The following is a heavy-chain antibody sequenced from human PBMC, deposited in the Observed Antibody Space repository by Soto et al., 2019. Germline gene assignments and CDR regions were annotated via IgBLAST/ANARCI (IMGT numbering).Heavy chain of an antibody. D-gene: IGHD3-16*01. Sequence: QAQLVESGGGGVQPGRSLRLSCAASGLPFSASGMHWFRQAPGKGLEWVAMIWSDGSKEYYADSVKGRFTITRDNSKNMIFLQIDSLRAEDTAVYYCARDKGVTCLDTWGQGNMVTVSS. CDR2: IWSDGSKE. CDR3: ARDKGVTCLDT. V-gene: IGHV3-33*01. J-gene: IGHJ5*02. CDR1: GLPFSASG.